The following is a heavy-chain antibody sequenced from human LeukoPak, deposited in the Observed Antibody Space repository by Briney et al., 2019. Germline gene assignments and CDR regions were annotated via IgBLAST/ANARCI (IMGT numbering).Heavy chain of an antibody. CDR3: ASHQYSSGRRGAWFDP. CDR1: GFTFSSYW. J-gene: IGHJ5*02. Sequence: GGSPRLSCAASGFTFSSYWMHWVRQAPGKGLVWVSRINSDGSSTSYADSVKGRFTISRDNAKNTLYLQMNSLRAEDTAVYYCASHQYSSGRRGAWFDPWGQGTLVTVSS. V-gene: IGHV3-74*01. D-gene: IGHD6-19*01. CDR2: INSDGSST.